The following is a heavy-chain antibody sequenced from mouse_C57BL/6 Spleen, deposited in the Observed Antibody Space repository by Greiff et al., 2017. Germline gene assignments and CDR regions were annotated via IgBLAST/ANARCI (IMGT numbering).Heavy chain of an antibody. J-gene: IGHJ4*01. V-gene: IGHV1-80*01. D-gene: IGHD2-1*01. CDR3: ARLGVYYGRAMDY. Sequence: QVQLKESGAELVKPGASVKISCKASGYAFSSYWMNWVKQRPGKGLEWIGQIYPGDGDTNYNGKFKGKATLTADKSSSTAYMQLSSLTSEDSAVYFCARLGVYYGRAMDYWGQGASVTVSS. CDR1: GYAFSSYW. CDR2: IYPGDGDT.